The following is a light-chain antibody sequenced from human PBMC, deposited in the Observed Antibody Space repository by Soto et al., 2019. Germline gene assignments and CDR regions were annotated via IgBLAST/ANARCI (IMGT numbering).Light chain of an antibody. CDR2: ANN. V-gene: IGLV1-40*01. Sequence: QSVLTQPPSVSGAQGQRVTISCTGSSSNIGTGYDVHWYQQLPRTAPKLLIYANNNRPSGVPDRFSGSKSGTSASLAITGLQAEDEADYYCQSYDSSLTGRYVFGTGTKVTVL. CDR3: QSYDSSLTGRYV. CDR1: SSNIGTGYD. J-gene: IGLJ1*01.